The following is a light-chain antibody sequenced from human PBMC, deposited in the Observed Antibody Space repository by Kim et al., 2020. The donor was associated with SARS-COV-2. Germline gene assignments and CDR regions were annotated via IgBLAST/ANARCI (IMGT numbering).Light chain of an antibody. Sequence: QSALTQPASVSGSPGQSITISCTGTSSDVGGYNYVSWYQQHPGKAPNLMIYDVSNRPSGVSNRFSGSKSGNTASLTISGLQAEDEAYYYCSSYTSSSTYVFGTGTKVTVL. CDR3: SSYTSSSTYV. J-gene: IGLJ1*01. V-gene: IGLV2-14*03. CDR1: SSDVGGYNY. CDR2: DVS.